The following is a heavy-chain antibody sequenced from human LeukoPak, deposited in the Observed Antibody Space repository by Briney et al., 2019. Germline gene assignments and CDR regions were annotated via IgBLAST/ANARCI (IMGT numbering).Heavy chain of an antibody. CDR3: ARVSVGAVRYWFDP. Sequence: SETLSLTCTVSGGSISSYYWSWIRQPPGKGLEWIGYIYHSGSTNYNPSLKSRVTISVDTSKNQFSLKLSSVTAADTAVYYCARVSVGAVRYWFDPWGQGTLVTVSS. D-gene: IGHD1-26*01. J-gene: IGHJ5*02. CDR1: GGSISSYY. V-gene: IGHV4-59*01. CDR2: IYHSGST.